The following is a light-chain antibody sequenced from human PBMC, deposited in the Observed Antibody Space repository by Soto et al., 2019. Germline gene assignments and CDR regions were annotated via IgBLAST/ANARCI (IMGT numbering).Light chain of an antibody. CDR1: QSVSSY. CDR2: DAS. J-gene: IGKJ5*01. Sequence: EIVLTQSPATLSLSPGERATLSCRASQSVSSYLAWYQQKPGQAPRLLIYDASNRATGIPARFSGSWSGTAFTLTISSLEPEDFAVYYCQQRSNWREITFGRGTRLEIK. V-gene: IGKV3-11*01. CDR3: QQRSNWREIT.